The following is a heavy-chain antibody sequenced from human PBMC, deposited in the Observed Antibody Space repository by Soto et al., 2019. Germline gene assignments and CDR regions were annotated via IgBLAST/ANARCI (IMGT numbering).Heavy chain of an antibody. Sequence: QVQLVQSGAEVREPGASVKVSCKASGYSFTNTDVSWVRPATGQGLEWMGWMNPGSGDTGYAQKFQGRVTMTRDISKATAYMELSSLRSDDTAIYYCSRMATFGSLNWFDPWGQGTLVTVSS. J-gene: IGHJ5*02. V-gene: IGHV1-8*01. D-gene: IGHD3-16*01. CDR3: SRMATFGSLNWFDP. CDR1: GYSFTNTD. CDR2: MNPGSGDT.